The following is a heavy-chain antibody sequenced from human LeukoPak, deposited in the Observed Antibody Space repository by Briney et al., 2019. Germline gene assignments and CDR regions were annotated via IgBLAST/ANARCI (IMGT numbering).Heavy chain of an antibody. CDR2: IYYSGST. Sequence: NSSETLSLTCTVSGGSVSSGGYYWSWIRQHPGKGLEWLGYIYYSGSTYYNPSLKSRDPISVDTAKNQFSLKLSSVTAADTAVYYCAATRMTTVIDYWGQGTLVTVSS. J-gene: IGHJ4*02. V-gene: IGHV4-31*03. CDR3: AATRMTTVIDY. D-gene: IGHD4-17*01. CDR1: GGSVSSGGYY.